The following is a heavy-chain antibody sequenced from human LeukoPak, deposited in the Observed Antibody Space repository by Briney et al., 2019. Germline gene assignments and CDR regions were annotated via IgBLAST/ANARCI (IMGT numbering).Heavy chain of an antibody. Sequence: GGSLRLSCAASGFTFSSYAMHWVRQAPGKGLEYVSAISSNGGSTYYANSVKGRFTISRDNSKNTLYLQMGSLRAEDMAVYYCARGSVTTVAFYYYGMDVWGQGTTVTVSS. D-gene: IGHD4-17*01. CDR3: ARGSVTTVAFYYYGMDV. V-gene: IGHV3-64*01. J-gene: IGHJ6*02. CDR2: ISSNGGST. CDR1: GFTFSSYA.